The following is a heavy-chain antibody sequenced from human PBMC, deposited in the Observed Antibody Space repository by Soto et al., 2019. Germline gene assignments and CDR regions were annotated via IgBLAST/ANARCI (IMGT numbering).Heavy chain of an antibody. CDR1: GGSISSSSYY. D-gene: IGHD3-9*01. CDR3: ARRNWFSFAY. J-gene: IGHJ4*02. V-gene: IGHV4-39*01. CDR2: ISSSGST. Sequence: QLQLQESGPGLVKPSETLSLTCTVSGGSISSSSYYWGWIRQPPGKGLEWIGSISSSGSTYYKPSLKSRVAMSVDTSKNQFSITFTSVTAADTAVYYCARRNWFSFAYWGQGTLVTVSS.